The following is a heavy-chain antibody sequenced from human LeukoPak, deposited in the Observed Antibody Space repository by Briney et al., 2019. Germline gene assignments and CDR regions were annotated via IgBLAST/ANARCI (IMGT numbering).Heavy chain of an antibody. V-gene: IGHV1-2*04. J-gene: IGHJ6*01. Sequence: ASVKVSCKASGYTFTGYYMHWVRQAPGQGLEWMGWINPNSGGTNYAQKFQGWVTMTRDTSISTAYMELSRLRSDDTAVYYCARGGRYSSSWYSHYYYGMDVWGKGPRSPSPQ. CDR2: INPNSGGT. D-gene: IGHD6-13*01. CDR3: ARGGRYSSSWYSHYYYGMDV. CDR1: GYTFTGYY.